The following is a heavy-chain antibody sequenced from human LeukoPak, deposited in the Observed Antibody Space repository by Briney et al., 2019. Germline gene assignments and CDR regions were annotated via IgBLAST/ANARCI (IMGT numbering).Heavy chain of an antibody. CDR2: IWADGTT. Sequence: PGGSLRLSCAASGFSVSNHYMAWVRQAPGRRLEWVSFIWADGTTFYTDSVRGRFTVSRDQFKNTLYLQMSSLRPDDTALYYCARDGAGIESWVELDPWSQGTQVTVSA. CDR1: GFSVSNHY. J-gene: IGHJ5*02. CDR3: ARDGAGIESWVELDP. D-gene: IGHD5-24*01. V-gene: IGHV3-66*02.